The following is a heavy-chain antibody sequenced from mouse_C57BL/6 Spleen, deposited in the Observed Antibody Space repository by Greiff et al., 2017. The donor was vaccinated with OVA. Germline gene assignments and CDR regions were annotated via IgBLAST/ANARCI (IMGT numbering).Heavy chain of an antibody. V-gene: IGHV5-4*01. D-gene: IGHD2-2*01. Sequence: EVHLVESGGGLVKPGGSLKLSCAASGFTFSSYAMSWVRQTPEKRLEWVATISDGGSYTYYPDNVKGRFTISRDNAKNNLYLQMSHLKSEDTAMYYCARDWGVTSWFAYWGQGTLVTVSA. CDR1: GFTFSSYA. CDR2: ISDGGSYT. CDR3: ARDWGVTSWFAY. J-gene: IGHJ3*01.